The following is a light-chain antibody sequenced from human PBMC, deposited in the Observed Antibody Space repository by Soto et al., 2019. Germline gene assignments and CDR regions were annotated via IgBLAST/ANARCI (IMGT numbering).Light chain of an antibody. V-gene: IGKV1-5*03. Sequence: DIQMTQSPSTLSGSVGDRVTITFRASQTISSWLAWYQQKPGKAPKLLIYKASTLKSGVPSRFSGSGSGTEFTLTISSLQPEDFATYYCLQHNNYPWTFGQGTKVDNK. CDR2: KAS. CDR3: LQHNNYPWT. J-gene: IGKJ1*01. CDR1: QTISSW.